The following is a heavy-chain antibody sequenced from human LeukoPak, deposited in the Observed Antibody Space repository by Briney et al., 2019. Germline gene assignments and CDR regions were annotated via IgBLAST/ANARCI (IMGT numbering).Heavy chain of an antibody. CDR2: ISGSGGST. CDR3: AKDRAGDYYDSSGPFDY. Sequence: GWSLRLPCAASGYTFSSYNMRWVRQAPGKGLEWVSAISGSGGSTYYADSVKGRFTISRDNSKNTLYLQMNSLRAEDTAVYYCAKDRAGDYYDSSGPFDYWGQGTLVTVSS. CDR1: GYTFSSYN. D-gene: IGHD3-22*01. J-gene: IGHJ4*02. V-gene: IGHV3-23*01.